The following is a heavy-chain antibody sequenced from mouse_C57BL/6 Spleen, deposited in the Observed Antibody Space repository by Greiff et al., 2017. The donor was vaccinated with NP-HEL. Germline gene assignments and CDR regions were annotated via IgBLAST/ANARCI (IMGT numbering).Heavy chain of an antibody. CDR1: GFSLTSYG. V-gene: IGHV2-2*01. D-gene: IGHD3-2*02. CDR2: IWSGGST. Sequence: QVHVKQSGPGLVQPSQSLSITCTVSGFSLTSYGVHWVRQSPGKGLEWLGVIWSGGSTDYNAAFISRLGISKDNSKSQVFFKMNSLQADDTAIYYCARDNSGYVRWAMDYWGQGTSVTVSS. J-gene: IGHJ4*01. CDR3: ARDNSGYVRWAMDY.